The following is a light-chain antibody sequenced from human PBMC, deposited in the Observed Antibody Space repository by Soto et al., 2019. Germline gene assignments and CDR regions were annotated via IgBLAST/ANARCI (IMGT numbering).Light chain of an antibody. CDR3: QQYGSTSWT. CDR1: QSVSSSY. Sequence: EIVLTQSPGTLSLSPGEGATLSCRASQSVSSSYLAWYQQKPGQAPRLPIYGVSSRATGIPDRFSGSGSGTDFTLTISRLEPEDFAVYYCQQYGSTSWTFGQGTKVDIK. J-gene: IGKJ1*01. V-gene: IGKV3-20*01. CDR2: GVS.